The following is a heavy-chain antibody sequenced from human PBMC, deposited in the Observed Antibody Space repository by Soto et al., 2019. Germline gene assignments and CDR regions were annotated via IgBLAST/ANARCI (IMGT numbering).Heavy chain of an antibody. J-gene: IGHJ2*01. D-gene: IGHD3-9*01. CDR1: GFTFSTYD. V-gene: IGHV3-13*04. CDR3: AREVNDNIANGWYFDL. Sequence: EVQLVESGGGLVQPGGSLRLSCAASGFTFSTYDMHWVRQATGKGLEWVSAIGAGGDTYYPGSVKGRFTISREDAKNSLYLQMNSLRAGDTYVYYCAREVNDNIANGWYFDLWGRGTMVTVSS. CDR2: IGAGGDT.